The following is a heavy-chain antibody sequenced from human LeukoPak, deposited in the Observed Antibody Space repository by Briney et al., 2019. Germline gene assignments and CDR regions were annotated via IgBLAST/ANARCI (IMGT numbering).Heavy chain of an antibody. CDR1: GGTFSSYA. D-gene: IGHD2-2*01. CDR2: IIPIFGTA. V-gene: IGHV1-69*13. J-gene: IGHJ4*02. Sequence: ASVKVSCKASGGTFSSYAISWVRQAPGQGLEWMGGIIPIFGTANYAQKFQGRVTITADESTSTAYMELSSLRSEDTAVYYCARDQSPSCSSTSCYPDYWGQGTLVTVSS. CDR3: ARDQSPSCSSTSCYPDY.